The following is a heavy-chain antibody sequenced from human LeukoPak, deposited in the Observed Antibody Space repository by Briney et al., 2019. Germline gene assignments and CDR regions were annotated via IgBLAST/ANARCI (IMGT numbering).Heavy chain of an antibody. CDR3: ARCGTYYDFWSGYYYFDY. D-gene: IGHD3-3*01. CDR1: GYTFTSYG. Sequence: ASVKVSCKASGYTFTSYGISWVRRAPGQGLEWMGWISAYNGNTNYAQKLQGRVTMTTDTSTSTAYMELRSLRSDDTAVYYCARCGTYYDFWSGYYYFDYWGQGTLVTVSS. V-gene: IGHV1-18*01. J-gene: IGHJ4*02. CDR2: ISAYNGNT.